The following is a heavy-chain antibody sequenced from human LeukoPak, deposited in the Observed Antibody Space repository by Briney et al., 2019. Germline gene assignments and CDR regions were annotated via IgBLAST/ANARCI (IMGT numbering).Heavy chain of an antibody. V-gene: IGHV4-34*01. CDR1: GGSFSGYY. D-gene: IGHD2-8*01. CDR3: ARGKVLDFQH. Sequence: SETLSLTCAVYGGSFSGYYWSWIRQPPGKGLEWIGEINHSGSTNYNPSLKSRVTISVDTSKNQFSLKLSSVTAADTAVYYCARGKVLDFQHWGQGTLVTVSS. CDR2: INHSGST. J-gene: IGHJ1*01.